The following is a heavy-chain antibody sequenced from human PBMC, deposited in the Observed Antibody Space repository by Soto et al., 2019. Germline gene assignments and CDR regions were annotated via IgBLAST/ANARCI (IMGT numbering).Heavy chain of an antibody. Sequence: SGPTLVNPTQTLTLTCTFSGFSFSTSGVGVGWIRQPPGKALEWLAVIYWDDDKRYSPSLKSRLTITRDTSKNQVVLRMTNMDPVDTATYYCAHTWWIQSDYWGQGTLVTVSS. CDR1: GFSFSTSGVG. V-gene: IGHV2-5*02. J-gene: IGHJ4*02. D-gene: IGHD5-18*01. CDR3: AHTWWIQSDY. CDR2: IYWDDDK.